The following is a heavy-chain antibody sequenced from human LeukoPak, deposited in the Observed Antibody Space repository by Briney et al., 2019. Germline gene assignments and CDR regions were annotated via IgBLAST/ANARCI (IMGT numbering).Heavy chain of an antibody. CDR1: GGSFSGYY. CDR2: INHSGST. Sequence: SETLSLTCAVYGGSFSGYYWSWIRQPPGKGLEWIGEINHSGSTNYNPSLKSRVTISVDTSKNQFSLKLSSVTAADTAVYYCARGRTYYYDSKRNDWFDPWGQGTLVTVS. V-gene: IGHV4-34*01. D-gene: IGHD3-22*01. CDR3: ARGRTYYYDSKRNDWFDP. J-gene: IGHJ5*02.